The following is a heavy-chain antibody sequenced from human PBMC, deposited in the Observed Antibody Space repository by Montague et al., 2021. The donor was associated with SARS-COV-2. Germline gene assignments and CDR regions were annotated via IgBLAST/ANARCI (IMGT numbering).Heavy chain of an antibody. J-gene: IGHJ4*02. CDR2: ISYDGSNK. D-gene: IGHD3-22*01. CDR1: GFTFSSYA. V-gene: IGHV3-30*04. Sequence: SLRLSCAASGFTFSSYAMHWVRQAPGKELEWVAVISYDGSNKYYADSVKGRFTISRDNSKNTLYLQMNSLRAEDTAVYYCARGFRCGYSTFDYWGQGTLVTVST. CDR3: ARGFRCGYSTFDY.